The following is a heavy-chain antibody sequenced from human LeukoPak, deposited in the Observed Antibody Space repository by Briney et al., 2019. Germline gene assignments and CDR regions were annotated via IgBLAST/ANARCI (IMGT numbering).Heavy chain of an antibody. CDR2: INHSGST. J-gene: IGHJ4*02. D-gene: IGHD6-6*01. CDR1: GGSISSSNW. CDR3: ARGRGTWQLAPFDY. Sequence: SETLSLTCAVSGGSISSSNWWSWVRQPPEKGLEWIGEINHSGSTNYNPSLKSRVTISVDTSKNQFSLKLSSVTAADTAVYYCARGRGTWQLAPFDYWGQGTLVTVSS. V-gene: IGHV4-4*02.